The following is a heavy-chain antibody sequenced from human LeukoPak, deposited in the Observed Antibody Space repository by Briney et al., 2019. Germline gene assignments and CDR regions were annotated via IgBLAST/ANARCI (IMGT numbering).Heavy chain of an antibody. D-gene: IGHD3-22*01. Sequence: ASVKVSCKASGYTFTSYALNWVRQAPGQGLEWMGWINPNTGNPTYAQGFTGRFVFSLDTSVSTAYLQISSLKAEDTAVYYCARVWFGSGYSPWGQGTLVTVSS. CDR2: INPNTGNP. CDR1: GYTFTSYA. J-gene: IGHJ5*02. CDR3: ARVWFGSGYSP. V-gene: IGHV7-4-1*02.